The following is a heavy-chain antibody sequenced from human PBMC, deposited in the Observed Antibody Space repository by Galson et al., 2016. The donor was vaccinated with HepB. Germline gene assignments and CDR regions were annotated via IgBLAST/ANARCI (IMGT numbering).Heavy chain of an antibody. V-gene: IGHV1-2*02. D-gene: IGHD3-16*01. CDR1: GYTFTNYY. CDR3: ARASRDYVWGSDNVWGSYLGFYYGMDV. CDR2: INPYSGGT. J-gene: IGHJ6*02. Sequence: SVKVSCKASGYTFTNYYIHWVRQAPGQGLEWMGWINPYSGGTNYAQKFQGRVTMTRDTSISTACMELSSLRSDDTAVYFCARASRDYVWGSDNVWGSYLGFYYGMDVWGQGTTVTVSS.